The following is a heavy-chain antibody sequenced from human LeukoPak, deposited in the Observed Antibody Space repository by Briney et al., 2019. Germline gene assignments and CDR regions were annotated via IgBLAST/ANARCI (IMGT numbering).Heavy chain of an antibody. Sequence: GGSLRLSCAVSGFTFRTYWMHWVRQAPGKGLVWVSRINEDGSTTNYADSVKGRFTISRDNAKNTLYLQMNSLRVEDTAVYHCVRDLGGRSGHWGQGTLVTVSS. CDR2: INEDGSTT. CDR1: GFTFRTYW. J-gene: IGHJ4*02. CDR3: VRDLGGRSGH. V-gene: IGHV3-74*01. D-gene: IGHD1-26*01.